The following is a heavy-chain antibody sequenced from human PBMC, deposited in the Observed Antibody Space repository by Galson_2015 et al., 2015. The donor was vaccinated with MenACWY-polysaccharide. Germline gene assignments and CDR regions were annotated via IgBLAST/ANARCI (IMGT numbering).Heavy chain of an antibody. Sequence: SVKVSCKASGYTFASYDINWVRQATGQGLEWMGWVNPNSANTGYAQKFQGRVTMTRNTSISTAYMELTGLTSEDTAVYYCARARPDKDVASTAAVLIDSMGQGNPGTLFS. CDR3: ARARPDKDVASTAAVLIDS. CDR2: VNPNSANT. CDR1: GYTFASYD. V-gene: IGHV1-8*01. D-gene: IGHD5-12*01. J-gene: IGHJ4*02.